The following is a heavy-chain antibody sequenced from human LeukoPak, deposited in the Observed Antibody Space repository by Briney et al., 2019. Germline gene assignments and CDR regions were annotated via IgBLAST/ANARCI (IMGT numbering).Heavy chain of an antibody. J-gene: IGHJ4*02. CDR1: GASINSYY. D-gene: IGHD6-13*01. CDR3: ARTSSSWL. Sequence: SETLSLTCTVSGASINSYYWSWIRQPPGKGLEWIGCIYDSGSTDYNPSLKSRVTISVDTSKNQFSLKLTSVTAADTAMYYCARTSSSWLWGQGTLVTGSS. V-gene: IGHV4-59*01. CDR2: IYDSGST.